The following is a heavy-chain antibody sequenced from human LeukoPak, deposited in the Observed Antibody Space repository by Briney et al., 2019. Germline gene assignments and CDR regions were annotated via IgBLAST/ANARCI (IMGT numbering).Heavy chain of an antibody. V-gene: IGHV1-69*05. CDR3: ARGNLAAAGIEFGNSIDFDY. Sequence: ASVKVSCKASGGTFSSYAISWVRQAPGQGLEWMGGIIPIFGTANYAQKFQGRVTITTDEPTSTAYMELSSLRSEDTAVYYCARGNLAAAGIEFGNSIDFDYWGQGTLVTVSS. D-gene: IGHD6-13*01. CDR1: GGTFSSYA. CDR2: IIPIFGTA. J-gene: IGHJ4*02.